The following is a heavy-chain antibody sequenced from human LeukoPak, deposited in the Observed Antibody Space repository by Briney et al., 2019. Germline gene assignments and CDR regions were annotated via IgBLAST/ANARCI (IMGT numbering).Heavy chain of an antibody. J-gene: IGHJ4*02. CDR2: ISGSGGST. CDR1: GFTFSNYA. CDR3: AEGVGEQRLNSYFDY. D-gene: IGHD1-26*01. Sequence: GGSLRLSCAVSGFTFSNYAMSWGRQPPGKGLEWVSAISGSGGSTYYADSVKGRFTISRDNSKNMLYLQMNSLRAEDTALYYCAEGVGEQRLNSYFDYWGQGTLVTVSS. V-gene: IGHV3-23*01.